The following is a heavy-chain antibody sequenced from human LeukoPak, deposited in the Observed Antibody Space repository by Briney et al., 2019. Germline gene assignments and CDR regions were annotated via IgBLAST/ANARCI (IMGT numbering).Heavy chain of an antibody. CDR1: GGTFSSYA. V-gene: IGHV1-69*01. J-gene: IGHJ4*02. CDR2: IIPIFGTA. D-gene: IGHD3-10*01. Sequence: SVKVSCKASGGTFSSYAISWVRQAPGQGLEEMGGIIPIFGTANYAQKFQGRVTITADESTSTAYMELSSLRSEDTAVYYCARDGLRGSGSYYYFDCWGQGTLVTVSS. CDR3: ARDGLRGSGSYYYFDC.